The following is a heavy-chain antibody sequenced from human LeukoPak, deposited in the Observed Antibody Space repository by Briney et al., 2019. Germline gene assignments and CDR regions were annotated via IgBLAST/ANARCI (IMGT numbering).Heavy chain of an antibody. CDR3: ARDPQRGDWYNYDY. J-gene: IGHJ4*02. Sequence: GGSLRLSCAASGLTLSAHHMTWIRQAPGKGPECVAYISNIGGAIYYADSVRGRFTISKDNSKNSLYLQMNSLKAEDTAVYYCARDPQRGDWYNYDYWGQGTLVTVSS. D-gene: IGHD5-24*01. CDR1: GLTLSAHH. V-gene: IGHV3-11*01. CDR2: ISNIGGAI.